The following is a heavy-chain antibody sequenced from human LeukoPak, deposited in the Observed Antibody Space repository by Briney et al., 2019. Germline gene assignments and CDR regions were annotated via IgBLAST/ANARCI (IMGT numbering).Heavy chain of an antibody. D-gene: IGHD3-16*01. Sequence: GGSLTLSCAPSGFTFSSYAMTGIRQAPGKGLKWVSDISGRGDPTYYADSVKARFTIPRDNSQNTLYPQMSSLRAEDTAVYCCAKDLAHRLENFDYWGEGTRVTVSS. CDR3: AKDLAHRLENFDY. CDR1: GFTFSSYA. CDR2: ISGRGDPT. V-gene: IGHV3-23*01. J-gene: IGHJ4*02.